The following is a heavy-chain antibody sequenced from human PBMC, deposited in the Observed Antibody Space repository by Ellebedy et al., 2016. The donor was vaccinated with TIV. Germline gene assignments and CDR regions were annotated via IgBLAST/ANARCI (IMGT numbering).Heavy chain of an antibody. CDR1: GFTFSSYG. D-gene: IGHD5-12*01. J-gene: IGHJ6*02. CDR2: ISYDGSNK. V-gene: IGHV3-30*03. Sequence: GGSLRLXXPASGFTFSSYGMHWVRQAPGKGLEWVAVISYDGSNKYYADSVKGRFTISRDNSKNTLYLQMNSLRAEDTAVYYCARLAYSGYDLRMAYYGMDVWGQGTTVTVSS. CDR3: ARLAYSGYDLRMAYYGMDV.